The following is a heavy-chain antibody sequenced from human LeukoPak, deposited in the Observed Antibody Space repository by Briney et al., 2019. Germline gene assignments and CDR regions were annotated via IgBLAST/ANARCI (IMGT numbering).Heavy chain of an antibody. CDR3: ARGDSGGDAFDI. V-gene: IGHV4-61*05. D-gene: IGHD2-21*02. CDR2: IYYSGST. J-gene: IGHJ3*02. Sequence: SETLSLTCTVSGGSISSSSYYWGWIRQPPGKGLEWIGYIYYSGSTNYNPSLKSRVTISVDTSKNQFSLKLSSVTAADTAVYYCARGDSGGDAFDIWGQGTMVTVSS. CDR1: GGSISSSSYY.